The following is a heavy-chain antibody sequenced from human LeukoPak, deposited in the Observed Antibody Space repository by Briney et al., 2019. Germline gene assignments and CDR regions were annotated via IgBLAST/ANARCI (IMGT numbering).Heavy chain of an antibody. CDR2: IYSSGSI. D-gene: IGHD3-16*01. V-gene: IGHV4-59*01. J-gene: IGHJ6*02. CDR3: ARVDEGGYYYYGMDV. CDR1: AGSISSYY. Sequence: PSETLSLTCTVSAGSISSYYWSWIRQPPGKGLEWIGYIYSSGSINYNPSLKSRVTISVDTSKNQFSLKLSSVTAADTAVYYCARVDEGGYYYYGMDVWGQGTTVTVSS.